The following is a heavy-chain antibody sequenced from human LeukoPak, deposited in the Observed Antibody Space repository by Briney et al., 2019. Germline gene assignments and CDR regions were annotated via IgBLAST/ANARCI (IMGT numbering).Heavy chain of an antibody. V-gene: IGHV1-18*04. Sequence: GASVKVSCKASGYTFTSYYMHWVRQAPGQGLEWMGWISAYNGNTNYAQKLQGRVTMTTDTSTSTAYMELRSLRSDDTAVYYCARTLSSSWFYYYYYMDVWGKGTTVTVSS. CDR3: ARTLSSSWFYYYYYMDV. CDR2: ISAYNGNT. J-gene: IGHJ6*03. CDR1: GYTFTSYY. D-gene: IGHD6-13*01.